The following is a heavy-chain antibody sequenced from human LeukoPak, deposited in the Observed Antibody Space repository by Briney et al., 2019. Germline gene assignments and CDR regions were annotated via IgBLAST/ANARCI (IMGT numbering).Heavy chain of an antibody. Sequence: GGFLRLSCAASGFTFSDYYMSWIRQAPGKGLEWVSYISSSGSTIYYADSVKGRFTISRDNAKNSLYLQMNSLRAEDTAVYYCARARITIFGVVRGNYYFDYWGQGTLVTVSS. V-gene: IGHV3-11*01. J-gene: IGHJ4*02. CDR2: ISSSGSTI. CDR1: GFTFSDYY. CDR3: ARARITIFGVVRGNYYFDY. D-gene: IGHD3-3*01.